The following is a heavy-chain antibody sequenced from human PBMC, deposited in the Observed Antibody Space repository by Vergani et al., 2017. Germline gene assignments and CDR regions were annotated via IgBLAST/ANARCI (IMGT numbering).Heavy chain of an antibody. V-gene: IGHV1-46*03. Sequence: QVQLVQSGAEVKKPGASVKVSCKASGYTFTSYYIHWVRQAPGQGLEWMGIINPSGGSTSYAQKFQCRVTMTRDTSTITVYMELSSLRSEDTAVYYCTRGWYYDSIAYWAYWGQGTLVTVSS. D-gene: IGHD3-22*01. CDR2: INPSGGST. CDR1: GYTFTSYY. CDR3: TRGWYYDSIAYWAY. J-gene: IGHJ4*02.